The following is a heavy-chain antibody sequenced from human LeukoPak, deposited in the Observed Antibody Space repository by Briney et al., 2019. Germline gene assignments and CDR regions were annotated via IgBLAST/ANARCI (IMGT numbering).Heavy chain of an antibody. D-gene: IGHD5-24*01. Sequence: PGGSLRLSCAASGFTFSSYAMHWVRQAPGKGLEWVAVISYDGSNKYYADSVKGRFTISRDNSKNTLYLQMNSLRAEDTAVYYCARGGGMATNLWGQGTLVTVSS. J-gene: IGHJ5*02. V-gene: IGHV3-30-3*01. CDR1: GFTFSSYA. CDR2: ISYDGSNK. CDR3: ARGGGMATNL.